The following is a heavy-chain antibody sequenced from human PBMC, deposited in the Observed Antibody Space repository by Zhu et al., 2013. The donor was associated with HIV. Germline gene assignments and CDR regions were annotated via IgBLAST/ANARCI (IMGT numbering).Heavy chain of an antibody. V-gene: IGHV1-2*04. CDR3: ARAGAAAGTYEGFDY. CDR2: INPNSGGT. J-gene: IGHJ4*02. CDR1: GYTFTGYY. Sequence: QVQLVQSGSELKKPGASVKVSCKASGYTFTGYYMHWVRQAPGQGLEWMGWINPNSGGTNYAQKFQGWVTMTRDTSISTAYMELSRLRSDDTAVYYCARAGAAAGTYEGFDYWGQGTLVTVSS. D-gene: IGHD6-13*01.